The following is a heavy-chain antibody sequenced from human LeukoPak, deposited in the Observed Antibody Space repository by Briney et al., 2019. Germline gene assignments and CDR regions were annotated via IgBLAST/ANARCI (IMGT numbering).Heavy chain of an antibody. CDR3: ARDFTYYDYVGGSYRSQLDY. J-gene: IGHJ4*02. Sequence: GGSLRLSCAASGFTFDDYGMSWVRQAPGKGLEWVSGINWNGGSTGYADSVKGRFTISRDNAKNSLYLQMNSLRAEDTALYHCARDFTYYDYVGGSYRSQLDYWGQGTLVTVSS. CDR1: GFTFDDYG. V-gene: IGHV3-20*01. D-gene: IGHD3-16*02. CDR2: INWNGGST.